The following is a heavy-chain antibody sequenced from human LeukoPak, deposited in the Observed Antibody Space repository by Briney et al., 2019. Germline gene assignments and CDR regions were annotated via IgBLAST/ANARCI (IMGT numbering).Heavy chain of an antibody. CDR3: AREGLAGAYDY. D-gene: IGHD1-26*01. V-gene: IGHV3-30*01. J-gene: IGHJ4*02. CDR2: ISYDGSNK. CDR1: GFTFSSYA. Sequence: GRSRRLSCAASGFTFSSYAVHWVRQAPGKGLEWVAVISYDGSNKYYADSVKGRFTISRDNSKNTLYLQMNSLRAEDTAVYYCAREGLAGAYDYWGQGTLVTVSS.